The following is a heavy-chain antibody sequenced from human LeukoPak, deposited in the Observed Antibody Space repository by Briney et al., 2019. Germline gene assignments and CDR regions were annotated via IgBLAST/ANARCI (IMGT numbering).Heavy chain of an antibody. Sequence: ASVKVSCKASEYTFTSYAMHWVRQAPGQRLEWMGWINAGNGNTKYSQKFQGRDTITRDTSASTAYMELSSLRSEDTAVCYCARFRYDLSAFDIWGQGTMVTVSS. J-gene: IGHJ3*02. CDR3: ARFRYDLSAFDI. D-gene: IGHD2-15*01. V-gene: IGHV1-3*01. CDR1: EYTFTSYA. CDR2: INAGNGNT.